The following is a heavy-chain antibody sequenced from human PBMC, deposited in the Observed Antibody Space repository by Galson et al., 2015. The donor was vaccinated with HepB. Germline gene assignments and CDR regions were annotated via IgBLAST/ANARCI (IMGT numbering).Heavy chain of an antibody. CDR3: ARDGPHFKEIAAAGSKYRETYYYYGMDV. J-gene: IGHJ6*02. V-gene: IGHV3-7*03. D-gene: IGHD6-13*01. Sequence: SLRLSCAASGFTFSSYWMSWVRQAPGKGLEWVANIKQDGSEKYYVDSVKGRFTISRDNAKNSLYLQMNSLRAEDTAVYYCARDGPHFKEIAAAGSKYRETYYYYGMDVWGQGTTVTVSS. CDR1: GFTFSSYW. CDR2: IKQDGSEK.